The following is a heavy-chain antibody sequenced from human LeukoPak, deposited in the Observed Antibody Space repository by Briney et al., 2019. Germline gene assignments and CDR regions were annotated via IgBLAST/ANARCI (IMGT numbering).Heavy chain of an antibody. V-gene: IGHV1-69*01. J-gene: IGHJ6*03. CDR2: IIPIFGTA. Sequence: ASVKVSCXASGGTFSSYAISWVRQAPGQGLEWMGGIIPIFGTANYAQKFQGRVTITADESTSTAYMELSSLRSEDTAVYYCARDGDCSSTSCYSHYYYMDVWGKGTTVTVSS. CDR3: ARDGDCSSTSCYSHYYYMDV. D-gene: IGHD2-2*02. CDR1: GGTFSSYA.